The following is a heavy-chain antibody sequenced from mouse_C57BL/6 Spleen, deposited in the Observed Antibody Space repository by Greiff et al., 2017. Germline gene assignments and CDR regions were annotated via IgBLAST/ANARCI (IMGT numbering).Heavy chain of an antibody. CDR1: GYTFTSYW. J-gene: IGHJ3*01. Sequence: QVQLQQPGAELVRPGSSVKLSCKASGYTFTSYWMDWLKQRPGQGLEWIGNIYPSDSETHYNQKFKDKATLTVDKSSSTAYMQLSSLTSEDSAVYYCARSGYQGFAYWGQGTLVTVSA. CDR3: ARSGYQGFAY. D-gene: IGHD3-1*01. V-gene: IGHV1-61*01. CDR2: IYPSDSET.